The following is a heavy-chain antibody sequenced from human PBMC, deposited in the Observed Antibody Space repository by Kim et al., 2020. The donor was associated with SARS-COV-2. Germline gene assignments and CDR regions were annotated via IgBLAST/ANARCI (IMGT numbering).Heavy chain of an antibody. CDR3: ARDRGPYYYDSSGYYPFDY. Sequence: SVKVSCKASGGTFSSYAISWVRQAPGQGLEWMGGIIPIFGTANYAQKFQGRVTITADESTSTAYMELSSLRSEDTAVYYCARDRGPYYYDSSGYYPFDYWGQGTLVTVSS. CDR2: IIPIFGTA. V-gene: IGHV1-69*13. J-gene: IGHJ4*02. CDR1: GGTFSSYA. D-gene: IGHD3-22*01.